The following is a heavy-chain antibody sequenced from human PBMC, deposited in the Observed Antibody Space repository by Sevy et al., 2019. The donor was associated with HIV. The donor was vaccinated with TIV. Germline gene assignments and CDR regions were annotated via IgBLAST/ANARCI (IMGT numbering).Heavy chain of an antibody. CDR2: ISSDGSIT. J-gene: IGHJ4*02. CDR3: ARVRGYSYGEFDY. V-gene: IGHV3-74*01. Sequence: GGSLRLSCAASGFTFSRFWMSWVRQAPEKGLMWVSRISSDGSITNYADSVKGRFTISRDNAKNTLYLQMNSLRVEDTAVYYCARVRGYSYGEFDYWGQGTLVTVSS. CDR1: GFTFSRFW. D-gene: IGHD5-18*01.